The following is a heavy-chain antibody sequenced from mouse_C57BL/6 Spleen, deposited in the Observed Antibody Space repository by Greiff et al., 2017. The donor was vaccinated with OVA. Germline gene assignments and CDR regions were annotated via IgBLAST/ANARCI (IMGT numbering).Heavy chain of an antibody. J-gene: IGHJ2*01. Sequence: VQLKQPGAELVKPGASVKLSCKASGYTFTSYWMHWVKQRPGQGLEWIGMIHPNSGSTNYNEKFKSKATLTVDKSSSTAYMQLSSLTSEDSAVYYCARSYSGYYYGSSYFDYWGQGTTLTVSS. V-gene: IGHV1-64*01. CDR2: IHPNSGST. D-gene: IGHD1-1*01. CDR1: GYTFTSYW. CDR3: ARSYSGYYYGSSYFDY.